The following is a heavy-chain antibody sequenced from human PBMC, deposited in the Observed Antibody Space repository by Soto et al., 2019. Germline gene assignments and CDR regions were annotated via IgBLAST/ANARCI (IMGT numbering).Heavy chain of an antibody. CDR2: LNQDGSDT. CDR1: GFTFSHYW. CDR3: VRGTNDWPGMDV. J-gene: IGHJ6*02. D-gene: IGHD3-16*01. Sequence: DVQLVESGGGSVQPGGSLRLSCAVSGFTFSHYWMHWVRQAPGKGLACVSRLNQDGSDTNYADSVKGRFTVSKDNAKNTLELQMNNLRVEDTGVYFWVRGTNDWPGMDVWGQGTSVTVS. V-gene: IGHV3-74*01.